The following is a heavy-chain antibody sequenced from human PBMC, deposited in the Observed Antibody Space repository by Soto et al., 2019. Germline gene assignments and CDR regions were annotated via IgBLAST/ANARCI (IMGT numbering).Heavy chain of an antibody. V-gene: IGHV5-10-1*01. D-gene: IGHD3-9*01. CDR3: ARAHYDILTCYYYYYGMDV. CDR1: GYSFTSYW. CDR2: IDPSDSYT. J-gene: IGHJ6*02. Sequence: GESLKISCKGSGYSFTSYWISWVRQMPGKGLEWMGRIDPSDSYTNYSPSFQGHVTISADKSISTAYLQWSSLKASDTAMYYCARAHYDILTCYYYYYGMDVWGQRTTVTSP.